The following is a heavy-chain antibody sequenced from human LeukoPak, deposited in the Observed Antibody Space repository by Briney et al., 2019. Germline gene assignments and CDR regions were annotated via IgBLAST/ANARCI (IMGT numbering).Heavy chain of an antibody. D-gene: IGHD3-22*01. V-gene: IGHV1-69*06. J-gene: IGHJ5*02. Sequence: SVKVSCKASGGTFSSYAISWVRQAPGQGLEWMGRIIPIFGTANYAQKFQGRVTITADKSTSTAYMELSSLRSEDTAVYYCAKDSSGYYPNWFDPWDQGTLVTVSS. CDR2: IIPIFGTA. CDR1: GGTFSSYA. CDR3: AKDSSGYYPNWFDP.